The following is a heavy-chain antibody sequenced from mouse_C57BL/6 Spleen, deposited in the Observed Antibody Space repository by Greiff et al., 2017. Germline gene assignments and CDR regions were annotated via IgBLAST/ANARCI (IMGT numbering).Heavy chain of an antibody. D-gene: IGHD2-1*01. Sequence: EVQLQQSGPELVKPGASVKISCKASGYSFTGYYMNWVKQSPEKSLEWIGEINPSTGGTTYNQKFKAKATLTVDKSSSTAYMQLKSLTSEDSAVYYCARYDVWGNEGYWGQGTTLTVSS. J-gene: IGHJ2*01. V-gene: IGHV1-42*01. CDR1: GYSFTGYY. CDR2: INPSTGGT. CDR3: ARYDVWGNEGY.